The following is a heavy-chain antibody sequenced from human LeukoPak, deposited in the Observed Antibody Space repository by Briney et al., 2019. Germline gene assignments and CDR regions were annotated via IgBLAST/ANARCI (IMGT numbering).Heavy chain of an antibody. J-gene: IGHJ4*02. D-gene: IGHD3-22*01. V-gene: IGHV3-20*04. CDR3: TRSIGIRHFYDGTASDY. Sequence: RSGGSLRLSCAASGFTFDDYGMSWVRQAPGKGLEWVSGINWNGGSTGYADSVKGRFTISRDNANNSLYLQMNNLRAEDTAVYYCTRSIGIRHFYDGTASDYWGQGTLVTVSS. CDR2: INWNGGST. CDR1: GFTFDDYG.